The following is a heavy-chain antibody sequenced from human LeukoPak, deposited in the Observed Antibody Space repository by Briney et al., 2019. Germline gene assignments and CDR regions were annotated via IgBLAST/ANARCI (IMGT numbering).Heavy chain of an antibody. D-gene: IGHD6-19*01. CDR1: GYTFTGYY. CDR3: ARVPGIAVADPYYFDY. Sequence: ASVKVSCKASGYTFTGYYIHWVRQAPGQGLEWMGWISPNSGGTNYAQKFQGRVTMTRDTSINTAYMELSRLRSDDTAVYYCARVPGIAVADPYYFDYWGQGTLVTVSS. CDR2: ISPNSGGT. V-gene: IGHV1-2*02. J-gene: IGHJ4*02.